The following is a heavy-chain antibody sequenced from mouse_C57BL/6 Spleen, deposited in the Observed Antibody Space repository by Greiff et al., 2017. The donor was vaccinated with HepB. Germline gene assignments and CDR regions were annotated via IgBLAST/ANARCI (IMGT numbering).Heavy chain of an antibody. CDR3: ARSSDGYYFDY. CDR2: IYPRSGNT. CDR1: GYTFTSYG. J-gene: IGHJ2*01. V-gene: IGHV1-81*01. D-gene: IGHD2-3*01. Sequence: QVQLKQSGAELARPGASVKLSCKASGYTFTSYGISWVKQRTGQGLEWIGEIYPRSGNTYYNEKFKGKATLTADKSSSTAYMELRSLTSEDSAVYFCARSSDGYYFDYWGQGTTLTVSS.